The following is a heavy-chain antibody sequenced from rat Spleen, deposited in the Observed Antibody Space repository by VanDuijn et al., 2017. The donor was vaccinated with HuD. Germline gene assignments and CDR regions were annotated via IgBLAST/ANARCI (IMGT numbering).Heavy chain of an antibody. V-gene: IGHV5-29*01. CDR3: ASRDY. CDR2: ISDDGSTT. J-gene: IGHJ2*01. CDR1: GFTFSDFY. Sequence: EVQLVESDGGLVQPGRSLKLSCAASGFTFSDFYMAWVRQAPTKGLEWVATISDDGSTTYYRDSVKGRFTISRDNAERTLYLQMDSLRSEDTATYYCASRDYWGQGVMVTVSS.